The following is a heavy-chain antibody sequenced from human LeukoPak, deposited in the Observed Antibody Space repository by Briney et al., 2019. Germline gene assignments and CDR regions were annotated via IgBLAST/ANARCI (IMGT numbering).Heavy chain of an antibody. Sequence: SETLSLTCTVSGGSISSSSYYWGWIRQPPGKGLEWIGSIYYSGSTYYNPSLKSRVTISVDTSKNQFSLKLSSVTAADTAVYYCARLENFSSGWADSWFDPGAREPWSPSPQ. CDR2: IYYSGST. J-gene: IGHJ5*02. V-gene: IGHV4-39*01. D-gene: IGHD6-19*01. CDR3: ARLENFSSGWADSWFDP. CDR1: GGSISSSSYY.